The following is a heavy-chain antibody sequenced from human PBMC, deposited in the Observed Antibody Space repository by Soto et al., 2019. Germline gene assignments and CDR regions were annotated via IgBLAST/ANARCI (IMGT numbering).Heavy chain of an antibody. V-gene: IGHV3-23*01. CDR1: GFTFSSYA. CDR2: ITASGGHT. CDR3: AKEGFYYNIYTHWYFYL. J-gene: IGHJ2*01. D-gene: IGHD3-22*01. Sequence: PGGSLRLSCVASGFTFSSYAMTWVRQAPGKGLEWVSAITASGGHTNYVDSVKGRFTISRDNSKNTLYLQMNSLTAVDTAVYYCAKEGFYYNIYTHWYFYLWALGTVLPISS.